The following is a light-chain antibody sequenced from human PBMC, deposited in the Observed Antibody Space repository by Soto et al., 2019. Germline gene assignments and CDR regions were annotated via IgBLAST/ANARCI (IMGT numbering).Light chain of an antibody. CDR3: QHYESGPCT. V-gene: IGKV1-33*01. Sequence: DIQLTQSPSSVSASVGDRVTITCQASQDIKNYLIWYQQKPGKAPNLLIYDASTLGTGVSSRFSGSGSGTDFSFTITNLQPEDIATDFCQHYESGPCTFGQGTRLEIK. CDR2: DAS. J-gene: IGKJ2*02. CDR1: QDIKNY.